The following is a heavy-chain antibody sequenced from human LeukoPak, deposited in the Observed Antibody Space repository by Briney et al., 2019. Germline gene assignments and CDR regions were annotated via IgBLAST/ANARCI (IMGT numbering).Heavy chain of an antibody. D-gene: IGHD5-18*01. J-gene: IGHJ4*02. Sequence: PSETLSLTCTVSGGSISSGGYYWSWIRQHPGKGLEWIGYIYYSGSTYYNPSLKSRVTISVDTSKNQFSLKLSSVIAADTAVYYCARSGYSYGYLYWGQGTLVTVSS. CDR2: IYYSGST. CDR1: GGSISSGGYY. V-gene: IGHV4-31*03. CDR3: ARSGYSYGYLY.